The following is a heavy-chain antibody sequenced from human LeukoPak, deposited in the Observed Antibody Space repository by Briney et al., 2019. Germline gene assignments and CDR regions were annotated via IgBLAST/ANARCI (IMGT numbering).Heavy chain of an antibody. V-gene: IGHV3-23*01. J-gene: IGHJ4*02. CDR2: ISGSGGST. D-gene: IGHD3-22*01. Sequence: GGSLRLSCAASGFTFSSYAMSWVRQAPGKGLEWVSAISGSGGSTYYADSVKGRFTISRDNSKNTLYLQMNSLRAEDTAVYYCAKDLGAYYYDSSGYYPFDYWGQGTLVTVSS. CDR1: GFTFSSYA. CDR3: AKDLGAYYYDSSGYYPFDY.